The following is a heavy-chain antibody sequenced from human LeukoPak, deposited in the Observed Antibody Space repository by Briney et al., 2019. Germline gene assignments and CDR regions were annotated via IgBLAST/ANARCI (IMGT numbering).Heavy chain of an antibody. Sequence: SETLSLTCTVSGGSISSYYWSWIRQPPGKGLEWIGYIYYSGSTNHNPSLKSRVTISVDTSKNQFSLKLSSVTAADTAVYYCARSYDSGNYDYWGQGTLVTVSS. CDR3: ARSYDSGNYDY. V-gene: IGHV4-59*01. D-gene: IGHD3-10*01. J-gene: IGHJ4*02. CDR1: GGSISSYY. CDR2: IYYSGST.